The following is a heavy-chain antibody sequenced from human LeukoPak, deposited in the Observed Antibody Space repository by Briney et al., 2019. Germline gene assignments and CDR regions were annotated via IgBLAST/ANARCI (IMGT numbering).Heavy chain of an antibody. Sequence: ASVKVSCKASGYTFTSYGISWVRQAPGQGLEWMGWISAYNGNTNYAQKLQGRVTMTTDTSTSTAYMELRSLRSDDTAVYYCARDLVRGRRKWENNGMDVWGQGTRVTVSS. CDR1: GYTFTSYG. CDR2: ISAYNGNT. CDR3: ARDLVRGRRKWENNGMDV. V-gene: IGHV1-18*01. D-gene: IGHD1-26*01. J-gene: IGHJ6*02.